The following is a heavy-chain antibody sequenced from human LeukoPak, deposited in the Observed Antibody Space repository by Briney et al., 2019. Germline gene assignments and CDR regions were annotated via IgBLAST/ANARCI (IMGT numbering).Heavy chain of an antibody. CDR2: LYGGGNT. V-gene: IGHV3-66*01. D-gene: IGHD6-13*01. CDR1: GFTVSSDF. CDR3: AHYRSGWSFDD. J-gene: IGHJ4*02. Sequence: GGSLRLSCAASGFTVSSDFMIWVRQAPGRGLEWVSILYGGGNTYYGGSVKDRFTISRDNSKNTLYLQMNCLRAEDTAVYYCAHYRSGWSFDDWGQGTLVTVSS.